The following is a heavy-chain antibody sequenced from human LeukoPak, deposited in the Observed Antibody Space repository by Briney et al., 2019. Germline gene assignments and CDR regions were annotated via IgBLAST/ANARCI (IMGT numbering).Heavy chain of an antibody. CDR1: GGSFSGYY. CDR3: ARFKEDDYIWGSYLYFDY. CDR2: INHSGST. V-gene: IGHV4-34*01. J-gene: IGHJ4*02. Sequence: SETLSLTCAVYGGSFSGYYWSWIRQPPGKGLEWIGEINHSGSTNYNPSLKSRVTISVDTSKNRFSLKLSSVTAADTAVYYCARFKEDDYIWGSYLYFDYWGQGTLVTVSS. D-gene: IGHD3-16*02.